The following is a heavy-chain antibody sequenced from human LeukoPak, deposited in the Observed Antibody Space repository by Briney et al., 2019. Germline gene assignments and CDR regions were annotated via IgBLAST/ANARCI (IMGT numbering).Heavy chain of an antibody. CDR3: ARTGYCSGGSCFYYYYYYMDV. Sequence: PGGSLRPSCAASGFTFSDYYMSWIRQAPGKGLEWVSYISSSGSTIYYADSVKGRFTISRDNAKNSLFLQMTSLRAEDTAVYYCARTGYCSGGSCFYYYYYYMDVWGKGTTITVSS. J-gene: IGHJ6*03. D-gene: IGHD2-15*01. V-gene: IGHV3-11*04. CDR1: GFTFSDYY. CDR2: ISSSGSTI.